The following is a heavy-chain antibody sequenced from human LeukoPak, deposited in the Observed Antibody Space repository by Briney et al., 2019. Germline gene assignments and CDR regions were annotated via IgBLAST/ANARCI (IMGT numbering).Heavy chain of an antibody. Sequence: GGSLRLSCAASGFTFRSYEINWVRQAPGKGLEWVSYVSSSSSTIYYADSLKGLFTVSRDNAKNSLYLQMNSLRAEDTAVYYCARVAAGYYGVDVWGKGTTVSVSS. CDR2: VSSSSSTI. D-gene: IGHD6-19*01. J-gene: IGHJ6*04. V-gene: IGHV3-48*03. CDR3: ARVAAGYYGVDV. CDR1: GFTFRSYE.